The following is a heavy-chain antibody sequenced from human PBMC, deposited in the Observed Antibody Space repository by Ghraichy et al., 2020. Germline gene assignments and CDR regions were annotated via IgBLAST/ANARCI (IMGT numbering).Heavy chain of an antibody. CDR2: IYPGDSDT. V-gene: IGHV5-51*01. Sequence: SCKGSGYSFTSYWIGWVRQMPGKGLEWMGIIYPGDSDTRYSPSFQGQVTISADKSISTAYLQWSSLKASDTAMYYCAKGGYSYGEYWYFDLWGRGTLVTVSS. CDR1: GYSFTSYW. CDR3: AKGGYSYGEYWYFDL. J-gene: IGHJ2*01. D-gene: IGHD5-18*01.